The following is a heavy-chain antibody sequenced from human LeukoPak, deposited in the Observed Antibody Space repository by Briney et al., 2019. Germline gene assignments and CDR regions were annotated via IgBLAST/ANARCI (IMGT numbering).Heavy chain of an antibody. CDR2: IWYDGSNK. D-gene: IGHD6-19*01. J-gene: IGHJ4*02. Sequence: PGGSLRLSCAASGFTFSSYDMHWVRQAPGKGLEGVADIWYDGSNKYYADSVKGRFTISRDNSKNTLYLQMNSLRAEDTAVYYGGRAWLAVAGPEYWGQGTLVTVSS. CDR1: GFTFSSYD. V-gene: IGHV3-33*01. CDR3: GRAWLAVAGPEY.